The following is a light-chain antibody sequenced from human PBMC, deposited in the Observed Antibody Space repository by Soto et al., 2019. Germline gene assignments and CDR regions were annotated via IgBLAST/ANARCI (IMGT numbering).Light chain of an antibody. CDR2: DAS. Sequence: EIVLTQSPATLSLSPGEIATLSFRASQSVNSYLAWYQQKPGLAPRLLIYDASTRATGIPARFSGSGSGTDFTLTISSLEPEDFAVYYCQHRFIWPVSFGQGTRLEIK. J-gene: IGKJ5*01. CDR1: QSVNSY. CDR3: QHRFIWPVS. V-gene: IGKV3-11*01.